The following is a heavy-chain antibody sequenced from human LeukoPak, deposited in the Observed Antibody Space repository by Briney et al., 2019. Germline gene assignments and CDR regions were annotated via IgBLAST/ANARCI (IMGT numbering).Heavy chain of an antibody. Sequence: GESLKISCKGSGYSFTSYWISWVRQMPGKGLEWMGRIDPSDSYTNYSPSFQGHVTISADKPISTAYLQWSSLKASDTAMYYCARRLTHSYGYVWFDPWGQGTLVTVSS. CDR1: GYSFTSYW. CDR2: IDPSDSYT. D-gene: IGHD5-18*01. J-gene: IGHJ5*02. V-gene: IGHV5-10-1*01. CDR3: ARRLTHSYGYVWFDP.